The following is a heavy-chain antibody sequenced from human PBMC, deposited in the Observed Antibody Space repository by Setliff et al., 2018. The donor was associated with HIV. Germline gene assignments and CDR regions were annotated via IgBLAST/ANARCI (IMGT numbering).Heavy chain of an antibody. Sequence: ASVKVSCKASGYTFTDFGLSWVRQALGQGLEWMGWISNNNDNTDYAQDLQGRFTVTRDTSINTAYMELSSLRYDDTAIYYCARSPDPYSGTTDYWGQGTLVTVSS. CDR1: GYTFTDFG. J-gene: IGHJ4*02. D-gene: IGHD1-26*01. CDR2: ISNNNDNT. CDR3: ARSPDPYSGTTDY. V-gene: IGHV1-18*04.